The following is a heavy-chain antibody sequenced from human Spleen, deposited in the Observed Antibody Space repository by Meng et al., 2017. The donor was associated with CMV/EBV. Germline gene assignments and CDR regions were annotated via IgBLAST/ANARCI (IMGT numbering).Heavy chain of an antibody. V-gene: IGHV1-18*01. CDR3: ARAFWSGYYPYY. CDR1: GYTFTSYG. Sequence: ASVKVSCKASGYTFTSYGITWVRQAPGQGLEWMGWISAYNGNTNYAQILQGRVTMTTDTSTSTAYMELRSLRSDDTAVYYCARAFWSGYYPYYWGQGTLVTVSS. CDR2: ISAYNGNT. D-gene: IGHD3-3*01. J-gene: IGHJ4*02.